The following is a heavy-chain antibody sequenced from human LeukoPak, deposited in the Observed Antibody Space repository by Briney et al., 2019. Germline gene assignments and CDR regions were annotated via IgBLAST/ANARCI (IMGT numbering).Heavy chain of an antibody. CDR3: AREADTVLIRAFDY. Sequence: ASVKVSCKASGYTFTSYDINWVRQATGQGLEWMGWMNPNSGNTGYAQKFQGRVTMTTDTSTNTAYMELGTLSSDDTAVYYCAREADTVLIRAFDYWGQGTLVTVSS. V-gene: IGHV1-8*01. CDR1: GYTFTSYD. CDR2: MNPNSGNT. D-gene: IGHD5-18*01. J-gene: IGHJ4*02.